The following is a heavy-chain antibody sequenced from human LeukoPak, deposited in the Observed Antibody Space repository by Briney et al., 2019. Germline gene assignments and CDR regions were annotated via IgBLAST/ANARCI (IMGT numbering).Heavy chain of an antibody. CDR1: GGSISSYY. V-gene: IGHV4-59*01. CDR2: IYYSGST. Sequence: SETLSLTCTVSGGSISSYYWSWIRQPPGKGLEWIGYIYYSGSTNYNPSLKSRVTISVDTSKNQFSLKLSSVTAADTAVYYCARAPFSSVYYFDYWGQGTLVTVSS. CDR3: ARAPFSSVYYFDY. D-gene: IGHD6-25*01. J-gene: IGHJ4*02.